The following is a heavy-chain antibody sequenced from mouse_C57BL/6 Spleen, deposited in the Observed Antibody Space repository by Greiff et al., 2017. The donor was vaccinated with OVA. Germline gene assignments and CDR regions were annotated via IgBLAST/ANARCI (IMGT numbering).Heavy chain of an antibody. CDR2: IDPSDSYT. D-gene: IGHD1-1*01. J-gene: IGHJ3*01. V-gene: IGHV1-50*01. CDR3: ASPFYGSNFAY. Sequence: VQLQQPGAELVKPGASVKLSCKASGYTFTSYWMQWVKQRPGQGLEWIGEIDPSDSYTNYNQKFKGKATLTVDTSSSTAYMQLSSLTSEDSAVYYCASPFYGSNFAYWGQGTLVTVSA. CDR1: GYTFTSYW.